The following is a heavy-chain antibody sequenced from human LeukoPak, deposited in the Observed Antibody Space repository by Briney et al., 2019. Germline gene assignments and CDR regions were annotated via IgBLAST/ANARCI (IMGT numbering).Heavy chain of an antibody. CDR1: GFTFSSYE. CDR3: ARGPTYSSIWHVDY. J-gene: IGHJ4*02. Sequence: GGSLRLSCAASGFTFSSYEMKWVRQAPGKGLEWVSYISSSGYTIYYADSVKGRFTISRDNAKNSLYLQMNSLTAEDTAVYYCARGPTYSSIWHVDYWGQGTLVTVSS. V-gene: IGHV3-48*03. D-gene: IGHD6-13*01. CDR2: ISSSGYTI.